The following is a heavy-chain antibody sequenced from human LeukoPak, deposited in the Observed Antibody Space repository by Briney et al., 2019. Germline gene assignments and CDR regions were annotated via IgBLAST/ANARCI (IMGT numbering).Heavy chain of an antibody. Sequence: SETLSLTCTVSGASISSSSYYWGWIRQPPGKGLEWIGSIYYTGSTYYNPSLKSRVTISVDTSKNQFSLKLNSVTAADTAVYYCARLDSSSWSGWFDPWGQGNLVTVSS. CDR1: GASISSSSYY. CDR3: ARLDSSSWSGWFDP. CDR2: IYYTGST. J-gene: IGHJ5*02. D-gene: IGHD6-13*01. V-gene: IGHV4-39*01.